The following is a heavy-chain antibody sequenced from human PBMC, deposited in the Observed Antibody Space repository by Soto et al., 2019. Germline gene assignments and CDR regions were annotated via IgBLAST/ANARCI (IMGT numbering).Heavy chain of an antibody. CDR2: IVVGSGNT. CDR3: AVRIVGAPGFDY. CDR1: GFTFTSSA. Sequence: ASVKVSCKASGFTFTSSAVQWVRQARGQRLEWIGWIVVGSGNTNYAQKFQERVTITRDMSTSTAYMELSSLRSEDTAVYYCAVRIVGAPGFDYWGQGTLVTVSS. V-gene: IGHV1-58*01. D-gene: IGHD1-26*01. J-gene: IGHJ4*02.